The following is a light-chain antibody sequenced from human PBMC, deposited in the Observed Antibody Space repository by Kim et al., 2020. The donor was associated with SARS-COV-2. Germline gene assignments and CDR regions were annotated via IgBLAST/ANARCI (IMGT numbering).Light chain of an antibody. CDR1: QSVSSY. Sequence: SCSPGERAARSCRASQSVSSYLAWYQQKPGQAPRLLIYDASNMATGIPARFSGSGSGTDFTLTISSLEPEDFAVYYCQQRSNWPRSFGQGTKLEI. CDR2: DAS. J-gene: IGKJ2*03. V-gene: IGKV3-11*01. CDR3: QQRSNWPRS.